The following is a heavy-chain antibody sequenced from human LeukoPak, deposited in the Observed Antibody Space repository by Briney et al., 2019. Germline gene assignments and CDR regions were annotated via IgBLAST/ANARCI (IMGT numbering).Heavy chain of an antibody. CDR1: GGTFSSYA. Sequence: ASVKVSCKASGGTFSSYAISWVRQAAGQGLEWMGWMNPHSDNTGYAQKLMGRITLTRNTSTSVAYMELTNLRSEDTAVYFCARGRRDVFDIWGQGTTVIVS. CDR2: MNPHSDNT. J-gene: IGHJ3*02. V-gene: IGHV1-8*03. CDR3: ARGRRDVFDI.